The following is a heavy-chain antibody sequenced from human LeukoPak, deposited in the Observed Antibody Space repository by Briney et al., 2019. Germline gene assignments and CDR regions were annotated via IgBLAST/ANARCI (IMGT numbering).Heavy chain of an antibody. D-gene: IGHD2-8*01. J-gene: IGHJ3*02. CDR2: ISDIGETT. CDR1: GFTFTSYH. V-gene: IGHV3-48*02. CDR3: ARDNGRPTDGLDI. Sequence: GGSLRLSCAASGFTFTSYHIIWVRQAPGKGLEWLSYISDIGETTYYIDSVKGRFTISRDSAKRSVFLQMTSLRDEDTAMYYCARDNGRPTDGLDIWGRGTMVIVSS.